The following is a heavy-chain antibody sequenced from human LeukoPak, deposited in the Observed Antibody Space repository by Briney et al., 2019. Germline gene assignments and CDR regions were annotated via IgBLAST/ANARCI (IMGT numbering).Heavy chain of an antibody. CDR2: ISSSGSTI. CDR3: ARDVSAIAAEGWFDP. Sequence: AGGSLRLSCAASGFTFSDYYMSWIRQAPGKGLEWVSYISSSGSTIYYADSVKGRFTISRDNAKNSLYLQMNSLRAEDTAVYYCARDVSAIAAEGWFDPWGQGTLVTVSS. J-gene: IGHJ5*02. CDR1: GFTFSDYY. V-gene: IGHV3-11*01. D-gene: IGHD6-13*01.